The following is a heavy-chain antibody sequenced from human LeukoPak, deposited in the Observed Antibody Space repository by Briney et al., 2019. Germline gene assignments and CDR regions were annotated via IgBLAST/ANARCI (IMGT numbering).Heavy chain of an antibody. J-gene: IGHJ4*02. V-gene: IGHV3-48*01. CDR3: AEGIYSSSLDY. D-gene: IGHD6-13*01. CDR1: GFTFSSYS. Sequence: GGSLRLSCAASGFTFSSYSMNWVRQAPGKGLEWVSYISSSSSTIYYADSVKGRFTISRDNAKNSLYLQMNSLRAEDTAVYYCAEGIYSSSLDYWGQGTLVTVSS. CDR2: ISSSSSTI.